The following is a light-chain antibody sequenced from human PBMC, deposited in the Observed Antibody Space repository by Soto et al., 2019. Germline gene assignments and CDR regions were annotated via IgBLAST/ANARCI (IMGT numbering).Light chain of an antibody. J-gene: IGKJ4*01. CDR2: DAS. CDR1: QSLNSH. CDR3: QQRNNWPLT. V-gene: IGKV3-11*01. Sequence: EIVLTQSPATLSLSPGAGATLSCRASQSLNSHLAWYQQKAGQAPRLLIYDASNRATGVPARFSGSGSGTDFTLTISSREPEDFAVYYCQQRNNWPLTFGGGTKLDIK.